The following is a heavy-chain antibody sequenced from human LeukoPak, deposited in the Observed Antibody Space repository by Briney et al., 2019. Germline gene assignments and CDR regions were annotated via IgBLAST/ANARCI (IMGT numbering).Heavy chain of an antibody. CDR1: GGSFSGYY. D-gene: IGHD2-15*01. V-gene: IGHV4-34*01. J-gene: IGHJ4*02. Sequence: SETLSLTCAVYGGSFSGYYWSWIRQPPGKGLEWIGEINHSGSTNYNPSLKSRVTISVDTSKNQCSLKLSSVTAADTAVYYCARVGYCSGGSCYTESMYYFDYWGQGTLVTVSS. CDR2: INHSGST. CDR3: ARVGYCSGGSCYTESMYYFDY.